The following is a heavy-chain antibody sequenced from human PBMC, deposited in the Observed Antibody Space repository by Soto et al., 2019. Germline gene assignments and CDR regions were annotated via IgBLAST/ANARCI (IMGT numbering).Heavy chain of an antibody. J-gene: IGHJ4*02. CDR1: GDTFSSHL. CDR2: ILPIFDTP. V-gene: IGHV1-69*01. CDR3: ATDHCSGGACYEDHFHY. Sequence: QVQLVQSGAEVKKPGSSVKVSCKASGDTFSSHLISWVRQAPGQGLEWMGGILPIFDTPKYAQRFQGRVTFTADESSRTASMELRSLTSEDTAVYYCATDHCSGGACYEDHFHYWGQGTLVTVSS. D-gene: IGHD2-15*01.